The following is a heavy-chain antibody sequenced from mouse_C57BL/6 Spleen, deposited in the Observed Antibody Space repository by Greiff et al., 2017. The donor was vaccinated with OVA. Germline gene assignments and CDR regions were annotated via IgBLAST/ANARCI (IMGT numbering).Heavy chain of an antibody. Sequence: LVESGPELVKPGASVKISCKASGYAFSSSWMNWVKQRPGKGLEWIGRIYPGDGDTNYNGKFKGKATLTADKSSSTAYMQLSSLTSEDSAVYFCARSPTVNFDYWGQGTTLTVSS. CDR3: ARSPTVNFDY. V-gene: IGHV1-82*01. CDR2: IYPGDGDT. J-gene: IGHJ2*01. CDR1: GYAFSSSW. D-gene: IGHD1-1*01.